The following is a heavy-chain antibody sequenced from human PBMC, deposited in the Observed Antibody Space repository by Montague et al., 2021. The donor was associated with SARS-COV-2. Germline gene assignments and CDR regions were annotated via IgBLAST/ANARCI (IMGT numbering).Heavy chain of an antibody. D-gene: IGHD1-1*01. CDR1: GDSVSSNRAS. CDR2: TYYRSKWLN. V-gene: IGHV6-1*01. Sequence: CAISGDSVSSNRASWNWIRQSPSRGLEWLGRTYYRSKWLNDYSVSVSSRITIDPDTSKNVFSLHLRSVTPEDTAVYFCARTTALAASADGLDVWGPGTLISVSS. J-gene: IGHJ3*01. CDR3: ARTTALAASADGLDV.